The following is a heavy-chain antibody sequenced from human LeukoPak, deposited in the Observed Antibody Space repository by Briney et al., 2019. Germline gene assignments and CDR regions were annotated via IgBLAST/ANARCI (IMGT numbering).Heavy chain of an antibody. Sequence: GGSLRLSCAASGFSFSSFAMSWDRQGPARGLEWVSSIRGNGETFYADSVKGRFTLSRDSSRNTVYFQLNSLRAEDTAVYYCARGHDSSGYSHWGQGTLVTVSS. V-gene: IGHV3-23*01. J-gene: IGHJ4*02. CDR1: GFSFSSFA. CDR2: IRGNGET. D-gene: IGHD3-22*01. CDR3: ARGHDSSGYSH.